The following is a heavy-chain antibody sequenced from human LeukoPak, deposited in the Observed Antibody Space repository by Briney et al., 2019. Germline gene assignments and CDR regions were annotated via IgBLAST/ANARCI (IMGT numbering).Heavy chain of an antibody. CDR2: ITSDGSGA. Sequence: GGSLRLSCAASGFSFSAYWMQWVRQVPGKGLVWISRITSDGSGANYADSVKGRFTISRDNAKNSLYLEMNSLRAEDTALYYCARTRGLGPGGFFDSWGQGSLVTVSS. CDR1: GFSFSAYW. D-gene: IGHD3/OR15-3a*01. V-gene: IGHV3-74*01. CDR3: ARTRGLGPGGFFDS. J-gene: IGHJ4*02.